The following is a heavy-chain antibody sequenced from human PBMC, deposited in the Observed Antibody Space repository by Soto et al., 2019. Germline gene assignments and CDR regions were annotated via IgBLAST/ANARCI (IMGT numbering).Heavy chain of an antibody. Sequence: PSETLSLTFTVSGGAIGFGGSYWTWLRHQPGKGLEWIGNIYDSVTTQYNPSLKSRVTISVDRSKTQFSLKLSSVTAADTAVYYCARANHYDSSGYYNYFDYWGQGALVTVS. CDR3: ARANHYDSSGYYNYFDY. CDR2: IYDSVTT. V-gene: IGHV4-31*03. D-gene: IGHD3-22*01. CDR1: GGAIGFGGSY. J-gene: IGHJ4*02.